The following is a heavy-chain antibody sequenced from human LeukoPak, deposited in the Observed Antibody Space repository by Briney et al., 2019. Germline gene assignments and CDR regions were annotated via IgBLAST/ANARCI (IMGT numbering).Heavy chain of an antibody. J-gene: IGHJ4*02. D-gene: IGHD2-21*01. CDR1: GFTFRSHA. CDR3: AKDFRIGYSAHFDY. V-gene: IGHV3-23*01. Sequence: PGGSLRLSCVGSGFTFRSHAISWVRQAPEKGLEFVSGIYENGGTTYYADSVKGRFSISRDNSKNTLYLQMDSLRGEDTAVYYCAKDFRIGYSAHFDYWGQGALVTVSP. CDR2: IYENGGTT.